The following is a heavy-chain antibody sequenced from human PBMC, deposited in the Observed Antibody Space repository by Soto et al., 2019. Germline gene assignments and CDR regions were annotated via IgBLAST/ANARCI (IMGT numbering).Heavy chain of an antibody. J-gene: IGHJ4*01. CDR3: RTGYGY. D-gene: IGHD3-9*01. Sequence: EVQLVESGGGLVQPGGSLRLSCVASGLTFSSEWMNWVRQAPGKGLEWVANINPAGSGKYYVESMKGRFAISRDNAKNSVYLLVNSLRVDDTAVYYCRTGYGYWGLGTLVTVSS. CDR2: INPAGSGK. V-gene: IGHV3-7*02. CDR1: GLTFSSEW.